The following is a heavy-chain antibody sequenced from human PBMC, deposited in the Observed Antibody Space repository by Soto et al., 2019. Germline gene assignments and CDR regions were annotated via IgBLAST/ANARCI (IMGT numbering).Heavy chain of an antibody. D-gene: IGHD2-2*01. J-gene: IGHJ5*02. CDR3: GRVRGNQLLGWFDP. CDR2: INHSGRT. Sequence: SETLSLTCVVYGGSFSGYFWSWIRQSPGRGLEWIGEINHSGRTNYNPSLKSRVSISVDTPNNQFSLKMSSVTAADTAVYYCGRVRGNQLLGWFDPWGQGTLVTVS. V-gene: IGHV4-34*01. CDR1: GGSFSGYF.